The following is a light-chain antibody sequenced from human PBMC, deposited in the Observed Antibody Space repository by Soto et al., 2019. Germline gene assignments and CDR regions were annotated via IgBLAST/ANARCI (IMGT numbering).Light chain of an antibody. Sequence: DIQMTQSPSTLSASVGDRGTITCRASQSISSWLAWYQQKPGKAPKLLIYDSSSLESGVPSRFSGSGSGTEFTLTIRRLQPDDFATYYCQQYNSYPWTFGPGTKV. CDR2: DSS. V-gene: IGKV1-5*01. J-gene: IGKJ1*01. CDR1: QSISSW. CDR3: QQYNSYPWT.